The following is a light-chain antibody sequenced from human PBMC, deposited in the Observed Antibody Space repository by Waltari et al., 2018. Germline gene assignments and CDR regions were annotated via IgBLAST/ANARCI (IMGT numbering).Light chain of an antibody. CDR3: AAWDYSLDGHVL. CDR2: RNK. V-gene: IGLV1-44*01. J-gene: IGLJ2*01. Sequence: QSVLTQPPSASGTPGQRVTISCSGSNSNVGSNSVNWYQQVPGTAPKLLIDRNKQRPSGVPDRVSGSKSGTSASLAISGLQSEDEADYYCAAWDYSLDGHVLFGGGTKLTVL. CDR1: NSNVGSNS.